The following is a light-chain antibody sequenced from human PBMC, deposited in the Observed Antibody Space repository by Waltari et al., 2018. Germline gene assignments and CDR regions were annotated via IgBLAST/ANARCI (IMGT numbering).Light chain of an antibody. V-gene: IGKV2-28*01. CDR2: SAS. CDR1: QSLLHSRGFHY. Sequence: DILLTQSPPSLPVTPVEPASISCRSSQSLLHSRGFHYLQWYQQKPGQAPRLLIHSASNRASGVPDRFVGSGSGTDFTLKITRVEAEDVGAYYCIQGLQVSYTFGQGTKLEI. CDR3: IQGLQVSYT. J-gene: IGKJ2*01.